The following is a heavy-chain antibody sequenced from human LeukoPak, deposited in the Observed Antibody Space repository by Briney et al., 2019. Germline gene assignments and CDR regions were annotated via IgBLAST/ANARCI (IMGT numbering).Heavy chain of an antibody. CDR1: GGSISSYY. Sequence: SETLSLICTVSGGSISSYYWSWIRQPPGKGLEWIGYIYYSGSTNYNPSLKSRVTISVDTSKNQFSLKLSSVTAADTAVYYCARNRGRDYYYYYYMDVWGKGTTVTVSS. D-gene: IGHD2-15*01. CDR3: ARNRGRDYYYYYYMDV. V-gene: IGHV4-59*01. CDR2: IYYSGST. J-gene: IGHJ6*03.